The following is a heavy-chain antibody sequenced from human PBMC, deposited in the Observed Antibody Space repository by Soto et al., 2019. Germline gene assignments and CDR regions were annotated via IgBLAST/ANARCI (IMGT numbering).Heavy chain of an antibody. Sequence: EVQLVESGGGLVQPGGSLRLSCVASGFTFSSYSMNWVRQAPGKGLEWVSYIRSSGSPIYYADSVKGRFTISRDNAKNSLYLQMNSLRAEDTAVYYCTRGPHALDYWGQGTLVTVSS. CDR3: TRGPHALDY. V-gene: IGHV3-48*01. CDR2: IRSSGSPI. J-gene: IGHJ4*02. CDR1: GFTFSSYS. D-gene: IGHD2-8*01.